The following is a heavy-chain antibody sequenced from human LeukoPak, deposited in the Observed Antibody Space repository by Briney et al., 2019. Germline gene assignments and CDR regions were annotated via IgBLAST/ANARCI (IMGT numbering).Heavy chain of an antibody. CDR1: GGSISSYY. Sequence: SETLSLTCTVSGGSISSYYWSWIRQPPEKGLEWIGNIYHSGSTNYSPSLKSRVTISVDTSKNQFSLNLSSVTAADTAVYYCAREDSGSYYNYYYFYMDVWGKGTTVTISS. D-gene: IGHD3-10*01. J-gene: IGHJ6*03. V-gene: IGHV4-59*12. CDR3: AREDSGSYYNYYYFYMDV. CDR2: IYHSGST.